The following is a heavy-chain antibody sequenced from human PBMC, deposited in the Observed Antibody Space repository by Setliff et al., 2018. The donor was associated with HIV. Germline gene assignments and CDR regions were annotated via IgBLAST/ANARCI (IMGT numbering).Heavy chain of an antibody. CDR2: ISTTGSI. Sequence: SETLSLTCTVSGASISRGSYYWNWVRQPAGEGLEWVGQISTTGSINYNPSLKNRVTLSLDTSKNQFSLKLRSVFAGDTAVYFCVRDPGYSSGWSGSTFDYWGQGTLVTVS. D-gene: IGHD6-19*01. CDR1: GASISRGSYY. J-gene: IGHJ4*02. CDR3: VRDPGYSSGWSGSTFDY. V-gene: IGHV4-61*09.